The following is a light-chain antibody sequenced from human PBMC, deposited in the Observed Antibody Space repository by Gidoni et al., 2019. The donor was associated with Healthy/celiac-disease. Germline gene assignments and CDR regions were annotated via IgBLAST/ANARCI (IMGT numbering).Light chain of an antibody. CDR2: DTN. V-gene: IGLV7-46*01. CDR3: LLSHGAARV. CDR1: AEPVTSTHY. J-gene: IGLJ3*02. Sequence: QAVVTQEPSLTLSPGGTVTLTCGPSAEPVTSTHYPYWFQQKPGQAPRTLIYDTNHKHSWTPARFSGSLLGGKAALTLSGAQPEAEADYYCLLSHGAARVFGGGTQLPVL.